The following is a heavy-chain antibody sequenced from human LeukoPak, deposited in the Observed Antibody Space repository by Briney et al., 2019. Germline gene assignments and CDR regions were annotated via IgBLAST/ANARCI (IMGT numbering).Heavy chain of an antibody. CDR1: GFTFSSYA. D-gene: IGHD3-16*01. V-gene: IGHV3-23*01. Sequence: GGSLRLSCAASGFTFSSYAMSWVRQAPGKGLEWVSAISGSGGSTYYADSVKGRFTISRDNSKNTLYLQMNSLRAEDTAVYYCARFKFEDYDTFFDYWGQGTLVTVSS. CDR3: ARFKFEDYDTFFDY. J-gene: IGHJ4*02. CDR2: ISGSGGST.